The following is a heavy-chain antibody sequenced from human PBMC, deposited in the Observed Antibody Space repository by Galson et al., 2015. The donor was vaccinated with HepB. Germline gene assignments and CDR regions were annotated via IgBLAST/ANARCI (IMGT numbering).Heavy chain of an antibody. CDR1: GFTFSIYS. J-gene: IGHJ4*02. CDR3: ARETGFYPDY. D-gene: IGHD3-9*01. CDR2: ISSSSSGR. V-gene: IGHV3-48*02. Sequence: SLRLSCAASGFTFSIYSMNWVRQAPGKGLEWVSYISSSSSGRYYADSVKGRFTISRDNAKNSLYLQMDSLGDEDTAVYYCARETGFYPDYWGQGTLVTGSS.